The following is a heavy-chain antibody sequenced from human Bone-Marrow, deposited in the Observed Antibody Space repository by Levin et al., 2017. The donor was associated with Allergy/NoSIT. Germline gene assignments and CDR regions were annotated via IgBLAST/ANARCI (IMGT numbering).Heavy chain of an antibody. J-gene: IGHJ4*02. CDR2: ISYDGSNK. V-gene: IGHV3-30-3*01. D-gene: IGHD5-24*01. CDR1: GFTFSSYA. CDR3: ARDLGSGAEMATTFDY. Sequence: GGSLRLSCAASGFTFSSYAMHWVRQAPGKGLEWVAVISYDGSNKYYADSVKGRFTISRDNSKNTLYLQMNSLRAEDTAVYYCARDLGSGAEMATTFDYWGQGTLVTVSS.